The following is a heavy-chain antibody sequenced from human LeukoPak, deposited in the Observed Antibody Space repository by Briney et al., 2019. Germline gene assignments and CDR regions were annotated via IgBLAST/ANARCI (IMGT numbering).Heavy chain of an antibody. V-gene: IGHV1-8*01. CDR3: ARGAHYDFWSGSYMDV. J-gene: IGHJ6*02. Sequence: ASVKVSCKASGYTFTSYDINWVRQATGQGFEWMGWMNPNSGNTGYAQKFQGRVTMTRNTSISTAYMELSSLRSEDTAVYYCARGAHYDFWSGSYMDVWGQGTTVTVSS. D-gene: IGHD3-3*01. CDR2: MNPNSGNT. CDR1: GYTFTSYD.